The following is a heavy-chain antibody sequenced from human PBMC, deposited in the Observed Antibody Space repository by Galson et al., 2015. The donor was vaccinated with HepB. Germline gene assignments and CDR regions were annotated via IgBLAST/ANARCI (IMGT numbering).Heavy chain of an antibody. J-gene: IGHJ4*02. D-gene: IGHD3-22*01. Sequence: SVKVSCKASGYTFTSYGISWVRQAPGQGLEWMGWISAYNGNTNYAQKLQGRVTMTTDTSTSTAYMELRSLRSDDTAVYYCARDDGVDYDSSANAIDYWGQGTLVTVSS. V-gene: IGHV1-18*01. CDR1: GYTFTSYG. CDR3: ARDDGVDYDSSANAIDY. CDR2: ISAYNGNT.